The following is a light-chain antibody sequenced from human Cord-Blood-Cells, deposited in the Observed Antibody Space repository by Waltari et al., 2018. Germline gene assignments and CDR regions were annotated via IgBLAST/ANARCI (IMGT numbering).Light chain of an antibody. V-gene: IGKV3-11*01. CDR2: DAS. Sequence: EIALTQSPATLSLDQGERATLSCRASQSVSSYLAWYQQKPGQALRLLIDDASNRATGIPARFSGSGSGTDFTLTISSLEPEDFAVYYCQQRSNWITFGQGTRLEIK. J-gene: IGKJ5*01. CDR3: QQRSNWIT. CDR1: QSVSSY.